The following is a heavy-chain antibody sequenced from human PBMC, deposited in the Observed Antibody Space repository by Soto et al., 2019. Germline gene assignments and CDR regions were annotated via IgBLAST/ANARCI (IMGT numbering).Heavy chain of an antibody. CDR3: ARIGSSYNTFDY. J-gene: IGHJ4*02. Sequence: GESLRISCEGSGYTFSSYSIGWVRQMPGKGLEWMGIIYPDDSDTRYSPSFRGQVTISVDKSISRAYLQWSSLKASDSAMYFCARIGSSYNTFDYWGRGNLVTVSS. CDR1: GYTFSSYS. V-gene: IGHV5-51*01. CDR2: IYPDDSDT. D-gene: IGHD2-15*01.